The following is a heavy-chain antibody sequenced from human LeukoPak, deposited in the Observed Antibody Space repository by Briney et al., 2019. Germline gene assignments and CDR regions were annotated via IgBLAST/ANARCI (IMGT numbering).Heavy chain of an antibody. CDR1: GFTFSDYY. CDR3: TTELVWLPEKLFDY. V-gene: IGHV3-11*01. D-gene: IGHD6-13*01. CDR2: ISSSGSII. J-gene: IGHJ4*02. Sequence: PGGSLRLSGAASGFTFSDYYMGWIRQAPGQGLVWVSYISSSGSIIYYADTVKGRCTISRDNAKTSLYLQMNSLRAEDTAVYYCTTELVWLPEKLFDYWGQGTLVTVSS.